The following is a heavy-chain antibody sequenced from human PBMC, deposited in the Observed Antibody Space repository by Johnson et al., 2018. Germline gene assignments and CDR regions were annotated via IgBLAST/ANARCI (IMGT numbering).Heavy chain of an antibody. CDR2: INHSGST. J-gene: IGHJ6*03. V-gene: IGHV4-34*01. CDR3: ARGWGSSWAHYYYYMDV. D-gene: IGHD6-13*01. Sequence: QVQLQQWGAGLLKPPETLSLTCAVYGGSFSAYYWSWIRQPPGKGLEWIGEINHSGSTNYNPSLKSRVTISVDTSKNQFSLNLGSGTAADAAMYYWARGWGSSWAHYYYYMDVWGKGTTGTVSS. CDR1: GGSFSAYY.